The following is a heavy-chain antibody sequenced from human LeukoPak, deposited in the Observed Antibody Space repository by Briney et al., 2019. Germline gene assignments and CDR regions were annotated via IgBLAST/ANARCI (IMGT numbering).Heavy chain of an antibody. CDR3: ARAPPYYDFWSGYPFYYYYYMDV. J-gene: IGHJ6*03. D-gene: IGHD3-3*01. Sequence: PSETLSLTCTVSGGSISSYYWSWIRQPPGKGLEWIGYIYYSGSTNYNPSLKSRVTISVDTSKNQFSLKLSSVTAADTAVYYCARAPPYYDFWSGYPFYYYYYMDVWGKGTTVTVSS. CDR2: IYYSGST. V-gene: IGHV4-59*12. CDR1: GGSISSYY.